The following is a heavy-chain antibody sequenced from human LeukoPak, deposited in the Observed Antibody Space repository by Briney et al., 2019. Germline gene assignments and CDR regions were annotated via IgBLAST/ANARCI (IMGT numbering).Heavy chain of an antibody. V-gene: IGHV3-66*01. CDR2: IYSGGST. CDR1: GFTVSSNY. J-gene: IGHJ3*02. D-gene: IGHD3-10*01. Sequence: GGSLRLSCAASGFTVSSNYMSWVRQAPGKGLEWVSVIYSGGSTYYADSVKGRFTISRDNSKNTLYLQMNSLRAEDTAVYYCARAKWFGEFVDAFDIWGQGTMVTVSS. CDR3: ARAKWFGEFVDAFDI.